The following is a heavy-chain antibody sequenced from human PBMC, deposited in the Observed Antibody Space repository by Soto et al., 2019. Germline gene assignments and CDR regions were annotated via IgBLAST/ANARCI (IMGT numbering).Heavy chain of an antibody. CDR3: ARLWYCSGGSCYSFDY. CDR2: ISAYNVNT. D-gene: IGHD2-15*01. J-gene: IGHJ4*02. CDR1: GYTFTSYG. Sequence: QVQLVQSGAEVKKPGASVKVSCKASGYTFTSYGINWVRQAPGQGLEWTGWISAYNVNTNYAQKFQGRVTMTTDTSTNTAYMELRSLRSDDTAVYYCARLWYCSGGSCYSFDYWGQGTLVTVSS. V-gene: IGHV1-18*01.